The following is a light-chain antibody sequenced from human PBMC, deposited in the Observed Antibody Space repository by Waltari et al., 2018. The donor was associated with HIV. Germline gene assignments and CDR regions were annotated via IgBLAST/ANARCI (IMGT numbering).Light chain of an antibody. V-gene: IGLV3-1*01. J-gene: IGLJ2*01. CDR3: QAWDSSSAVV. CDR1: KLGDTY. CDR2: QNS. Sequence: SYELTQPPSVSVSPGQTASITCSGDKLGDTYASWYQQKPVQSPVLVIYQNSTRPSGIPERFSGSNSGDTATLTISGTQAVDEADYYCQAWDSSSAVVFGGGTKLTVL.